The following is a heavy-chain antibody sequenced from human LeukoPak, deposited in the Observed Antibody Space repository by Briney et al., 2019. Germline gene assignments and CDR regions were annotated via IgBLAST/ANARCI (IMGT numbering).Heavy chain of an antibody. V-gene: IGHV1-69*13. J-gene: IGHJ4*02. CDR2: IIPIFGTA. CDR3: ARHDNDFWSGAGRDY. CDR1: GGTFSSYA. D-gene: IGHD3-3*01. Sequence: VASVKVSCKASGGTFSSYAISWVRQAPGQGLEWMEGIIPIFGTANYAQKFQGRVTITADESTSTAYMELSSLRSEDTAVYYCARHDNDFWSGAGRDYWGQGTLVTVSS.